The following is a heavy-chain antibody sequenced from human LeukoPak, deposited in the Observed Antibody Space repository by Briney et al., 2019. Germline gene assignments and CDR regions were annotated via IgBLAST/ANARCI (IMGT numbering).Heavy chain of an antibody. CDR1: GLTVSNAW. J-gene: IGHJ5*02. CDR2: IRSSSDGGTT. Sequence: GGSLRLSCAASGLTVSNAWMSRVRQAPGKGLEWVGRIRSSSDGGTTDYAAPVKGRFTISRDDSENTLFLRMSSLETEDTAVYYCTRMNYARFDPWGQGTLVTVSS. V-gene: IGHV3-15*01. CDR3: TRMNYARFDP. D-gene: IGHD2-2*01.